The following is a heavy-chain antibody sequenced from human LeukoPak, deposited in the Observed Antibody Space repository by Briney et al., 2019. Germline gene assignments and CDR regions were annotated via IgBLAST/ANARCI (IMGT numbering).Heavy chain of an antibody. D-gene: IGHD4-17*01. J-gene: IGHJ6*02. CDR1: GFTFSSYA. Sequence: GRSLRLSCAASGFTFSSYAMHWVRQAPGKGLEWVAVISYDGSNKYYADSVKGRFTISRDNSKNTLYLQMNSLRAEDTAVYYCARDTRYGDYRPDYYYYGMDVWGQGTTVTVSS. V-gene: IGHV3-30-3*01. CDR2: ISYDGSNK. CDR3: ARDTRYGDYRPDYYYYGMDV.